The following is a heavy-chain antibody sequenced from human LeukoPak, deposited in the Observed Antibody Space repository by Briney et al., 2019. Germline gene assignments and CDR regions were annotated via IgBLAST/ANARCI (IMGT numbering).Heavy chain of an antibody. CDR1: GDSVSSNSAA. V-gene: IGHV6-1*01. CDR2: TYYRSKWYN. Sequence: SQTLSLTCAISGDSVSSNSAAWNWIRQSPSRGLEWPGRTYYRSKWYNDYAVSVKSRITINPDTSKNQFSLQLNSVAPEDTAVYYCARIFGYYDSSGYSMDDAFDIWGQGTMVTVSS. CDR3: ARIFGYYDSSGYSMDDAFDI. J-gene: IGHJ3*02. D-gene: IGHD3-22*01.